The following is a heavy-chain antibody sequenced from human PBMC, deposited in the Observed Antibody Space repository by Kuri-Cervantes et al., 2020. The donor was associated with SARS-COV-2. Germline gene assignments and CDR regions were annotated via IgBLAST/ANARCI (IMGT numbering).Heavy chain of an antibody. D-gene: IGHD2-2*01. CDR1: GFTFSSYA. Sequence: GESLKIPCAASGFTFSSYAMSWVRQAPGKGLEWVSAISGSGGSTYYADSVKGRYTISRDNAKNSLYLQMNSLRAEDTALYYCARDLSDSSTPPHDPWGQGTLVTVSS. V-gene: IGHV3-23*01. CDR2: ISGSGGST. CDR3: ARDLSDSSTPPHDP. J-gene: IGHJ5*02.